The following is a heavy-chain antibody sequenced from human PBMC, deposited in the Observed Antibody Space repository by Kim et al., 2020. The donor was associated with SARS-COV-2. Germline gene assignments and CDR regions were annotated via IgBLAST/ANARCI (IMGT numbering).Heavy chain of an antibody. J-gene: IGHJ4*02. CDR2: ISYDGSNK. D-gene: IGHD5-18*01. CDR3: ARGGYSYGPFDY. Sequence: GGSLRLSCAASGFTFSSYAMHWVRQAPGKGLEWVAVISYDGSNKYYADYVKGRFTISRDNSKNTLYLQMNSLRAEDTAVYYCARGGYSYGPFDYWGQGTLVTVSS. CDR1: GFTFSSYA. V-gene: IGHV3-30-3*01.